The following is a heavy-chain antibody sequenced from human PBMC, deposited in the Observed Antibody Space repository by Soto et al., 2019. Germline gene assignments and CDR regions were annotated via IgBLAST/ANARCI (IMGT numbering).Heavy chain of an antibody. J-gene: IGHJ4*02. CDR3: AKCGGGTSCYYFDY. CDR1: GFTFSSYG. Sequence: ESGGGVVQPGRSLRLSCAASGFTFSSYGMHWVRQAPGKGLEWVAVISYDGSNKYYADSVKGRFTISRDNSKNTLYLQMNSLRAEDTAVYYCAKCGGGTSCYYFDYWGQGTLVTVSS. D-gene: IGHD2-2*01. CDR2: ISYDGSNK. V-gene: IGHV3-30*18.